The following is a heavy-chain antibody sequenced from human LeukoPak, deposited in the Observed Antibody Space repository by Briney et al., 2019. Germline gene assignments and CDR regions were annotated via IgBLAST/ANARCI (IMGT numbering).Heavy chain of an antibody. CDR1: GYTFTGYY. J-gene: IGHJ5*02. CDR2: INPNSGGT. D-gene: IGHD2-15*01. Sequence: ASVTVSCKASGYTFTGYYMHWVRQAPGQGLEWMGWINPNSGGTNYAQKFQGRVTMTRDTSISTAYMELSRLRSDDTAVYYCSRDGLDIVVVVAARLENWFDPWGQGTLVTVSS. CDR3: SRDGLDIVVVVAARLENWFDP. V-gene: IGHV1-2*02.